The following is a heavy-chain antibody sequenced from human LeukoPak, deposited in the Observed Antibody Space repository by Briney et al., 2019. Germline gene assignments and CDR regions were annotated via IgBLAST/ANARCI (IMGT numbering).Heavy chain of an antibody. J-gene: IGHJ4*02. D-gene: IGHD1-26*01. V-gene: IGHV4-34*01. CDR1: GGSFSGYY. CDR2: INHSGST. Sequence: PSETLSLTCAVYGGSFSGYYWSWIRQPPGKGLEWIGEINHSGSTNYNPSLKSRVTISVDTSKNQFSLKLSSVTAADTAVYYCASPYSGRYFDYWGQGTLVTVS. CDR3: ASPYSGRYFDY.